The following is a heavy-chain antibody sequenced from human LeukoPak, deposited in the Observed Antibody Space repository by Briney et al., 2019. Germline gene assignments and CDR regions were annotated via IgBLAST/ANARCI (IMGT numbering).Heavy chain of an antibody. J-gene: IGHJ3*02. CDR3: ARDNTVRGVHDAFDI. D-gene: IGHD3-10*01. V-gene: IGHV3-48*02. Sequence: PGGSLRLSCAASGFTFSSYRMNWVRQAPGKGLEWLSYISTSGSTIYYADSVKGRFTIPRDNAKNSLSLQMNSLRDEDTAVYYCARDNTVRGVHDAFDIWGQGTMVTVSS. CDR1: GFTFSSYR. CDR2: ISTSGSTI.